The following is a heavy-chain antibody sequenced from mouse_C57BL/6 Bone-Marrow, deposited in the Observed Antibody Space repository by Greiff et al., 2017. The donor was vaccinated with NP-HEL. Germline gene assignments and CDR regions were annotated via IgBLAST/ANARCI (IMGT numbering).Heavy chain of an antibody. Sequence: EVKLMESGGGLVQPGGSLKLSCAASGFTFSDYYMYWVRQTPEKRLEWVAYISNGGGSTYYPDTVKGRFTISRDNAKNTLYLQMSRLKSEDTAMYYCARPPYDYDVDWFAYWGQGTLVTVSA. CDR2: ISNGGGST. CDR1: GFTFSDYY. J-gene: IGHJ3*01. D-gene: IGHD2-4*01. V-gene: IGHV5-12*01. CDR3: ARPPYDYDVDWFAY.